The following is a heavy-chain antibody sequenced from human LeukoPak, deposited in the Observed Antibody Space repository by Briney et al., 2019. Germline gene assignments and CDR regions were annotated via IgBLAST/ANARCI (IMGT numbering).Heavy chain of an antibody. V-gene: IGHV4-4*07. CDR3: ARVGSSSWYGGWFDP. J-gene: IGHJ5*02. D-gene: IGHD6-13*01. Sequence: PSETLSLTCTVSGGSISSYYWSWIRQPAGKGLEWIGRIYTSGSTNYNPSLKSRVTMSVDTSKNQFSLKLSSVTAADTAVYYCARVGSSSWYGGWFDPWGQGTLVTVSS. CDR2: IYTSGST. CDR1: GGSISSYY.